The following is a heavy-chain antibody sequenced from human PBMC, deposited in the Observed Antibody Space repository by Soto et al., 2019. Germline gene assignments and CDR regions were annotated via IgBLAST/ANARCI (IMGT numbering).Heavy chain of an antibody. CDR1: GFTFSSYG. CDR3: ARDNPDIVVVVAATGSGAFDI. V-gene: IGHV3-33*01. J-gene: IGHJ3*02. D-gene: IGHD2-15*01. Sequence: GGSLRLSCAASGFTFSSYGMHWVRQAPGKGLEWVAVIWYDGSNKYYADSVKGRFTISRDNSKNTLYLQMNSLRAEDTAVYYCARDNPDIVVVVAATGSGAFDIWGQGTMVTVSS. CDR2: IWYDGSNK.